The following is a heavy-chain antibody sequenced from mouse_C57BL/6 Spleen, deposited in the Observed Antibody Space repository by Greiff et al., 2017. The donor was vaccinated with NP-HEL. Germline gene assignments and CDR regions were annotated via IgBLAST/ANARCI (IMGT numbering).Heavy chain of an antibody. CDR2: IRNKANGYTT. CDR1: GFTFTDYY. CDR3: ARSLWDVRAMDY. D-gene: IGHD4-1*01. V-gene: IGHV7-3*01. Sequence: EVKLMESGGGLVQPGGSLSLSCAASGFTFTDYYMSWVRQPPGKALEWLGFIRNKANGYTTEYSASVKGRFTISRDNSQSILYLQMNALRAEDSATYYCARSLWDVRAMDYWGQGTSVTVSS. J-gene: IGHJ4*01.